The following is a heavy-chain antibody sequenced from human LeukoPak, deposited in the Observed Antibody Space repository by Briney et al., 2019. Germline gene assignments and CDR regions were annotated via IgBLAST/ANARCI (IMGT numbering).Heavy chain of an antibody. D-gene: IGHD6-19*01. Sequence: SETLSLTCTVSGGSISSYYWSWIRQPPGKGLEWIGYIYYSGSTNYNPSLKSRVTISVDTSKNQFSLKLSSVTAADTAVYYCARRKQWLVRGDAFDIWGQGTMVTVSS. CDR3: ARRKQWLVRGDAFDI. V-gene: IGHV4-59*01. J-gene: IGHJ3*02. CDR2: IYYSGST. CDR1: GGSISSYY.